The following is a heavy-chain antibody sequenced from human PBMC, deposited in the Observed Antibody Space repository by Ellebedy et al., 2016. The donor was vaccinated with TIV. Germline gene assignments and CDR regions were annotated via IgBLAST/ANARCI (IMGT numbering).Heavy chain of an antibody. CDR2: ITHSGST. CDR3: ARGLARDY. CDR1: GGSFSGYY. J-gene: IGHJ4*02. V-gene: IGHV4-34*01. Sequence: MPGGSLRLSCAVYGGSFSGYYSRWIRQPPGKGLEWIGEITHSGSTNYNPSLKSRVTISVDTSKNQFSLNLSSVTAADTAVYYCARGLARDYWGQGTLVTVSS.